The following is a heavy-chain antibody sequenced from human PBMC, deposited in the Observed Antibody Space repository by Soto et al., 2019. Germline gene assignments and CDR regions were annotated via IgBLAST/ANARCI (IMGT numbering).Heavy chain of an antibody. D-gene: IGHD1-26*01. CDR2: IYYSGST. CDR1: GGSISSGGYY. J-gene: IGHJ4*02. CDR3: AREGGIVGATAADY. Sequence: QVQLQESGPGLVKPSQTLSLTCTVSGGSISSGGYYWSWIRQHPGKGLEWIGYIYYSGSTYYHPSLKSRVTISVDTSKKQFSLKLSSVTAADTAVYYCAREGGIVGATAADYWGQGTLVTVSS. V-gene: IGHV4-31*03.